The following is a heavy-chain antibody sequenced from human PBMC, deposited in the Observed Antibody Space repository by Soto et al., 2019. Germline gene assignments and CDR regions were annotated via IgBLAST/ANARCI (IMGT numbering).Heavy chain of an antibody. CDR2: ISSSSSYI. CDR1: GFTFSSYS. CDR3: ARAVVVAADWFDP. D-gene: IGHD2-15*01. J-gene: IGHJ5*02. Sequence: GSPRLSCAASGFTFSSYSMNWVRQAPGKGLEWVSSISSSSSYIYYADSVKGRFTISRDNAKNSLYLQMNSLRAEDTAVYYCARAVVVAADWFDPWGQGTLVTVSS. V-gene: IGHV3-21*01.